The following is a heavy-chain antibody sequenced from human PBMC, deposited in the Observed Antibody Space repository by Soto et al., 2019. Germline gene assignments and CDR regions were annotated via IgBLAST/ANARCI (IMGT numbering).Heavy chain of an antibody. CDR2: IYPGDSDT. CDR3: AKYSGYDYLGMDV. Sequence: GESLQISCKGSGYSFTSYWIGWVGQMPGKGLEWMGIIYPGDSDTRYSPSFQGQVTISADKSISAAYLQWSSLEASDTAMYYCAKYSGYDYLGMDVWGEGTTVTVS. D-gene: IGHD5-12*01. CDR1: GYSFTSYW. J-gene: IGHJ6*02. V-gene: IGHV5-51*01.